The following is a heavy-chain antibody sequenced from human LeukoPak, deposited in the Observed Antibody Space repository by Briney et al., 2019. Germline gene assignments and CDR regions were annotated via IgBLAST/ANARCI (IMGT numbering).Heavy chain of an antibody. J-gene: IGHJ5*02. CDR1: GFTFSSYA. D-gene: IGHD2-2*01. CDR3: AKGKTRGYCSSTSCPFDP. CDR2: ISGSGGST. Sequence: HPGGSLRLSCAASGFTFSSYAMSWVRQALGKGLEWVSAISGSGGSTYYADSVKGRFTISRDNSKNTLYLQMNSLRAEDTAVYYCAKGKTRGYCSSTSCPFDPWGQGTLVTVSS. V-gene: IGHV3-23*01.